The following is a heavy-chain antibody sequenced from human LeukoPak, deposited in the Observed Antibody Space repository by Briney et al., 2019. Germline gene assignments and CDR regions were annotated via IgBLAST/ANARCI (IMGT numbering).Heavy chain of an antibody. CDR3: ARSLYYYDSSGYYSSDY. V-gene: IGHV4-61*02. CDR2: IYTSGST. J-gene: IGHJ4*02. CDR1: GNSISSGDYY. D-gene: IGHD3-22*01. Sequence: SQTLSLTCTVSGNSISSGDYYWSWIRQPAGKGLEWIGRIYTSGSTTYNPSLKSRVTISGDTSENQFSLRLSSVTAADTAVYYCARSLYYYDSSGYYSSDYWGQGTLVTVSS.